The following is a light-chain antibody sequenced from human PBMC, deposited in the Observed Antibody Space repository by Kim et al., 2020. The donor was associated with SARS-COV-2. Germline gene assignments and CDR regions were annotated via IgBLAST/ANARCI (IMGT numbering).Light chain of an antibody. Sequence: APGETARMTCGGNNFRRESGHWYQQKPGQAPILVVYDDAKRPSGIPERFSGSNSGNTATLTISRVEAGDEADYYCQMWDSGTDHVVFGGGTQLTVL. CDR1: NFRRES. J-gene: IGLJ2*01. V-gene: IGLV3-21*02. CDR3: QMWDSGTDHVV. CDR2: DDA.